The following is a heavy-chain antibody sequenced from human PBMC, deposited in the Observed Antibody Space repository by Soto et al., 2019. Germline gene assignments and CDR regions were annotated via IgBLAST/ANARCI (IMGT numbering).Heavy chain of an antibody. CDR1: GYSFTSYW. J-gene: IGHJ6*02. D-gene: IGHD2-8*01. CDR2: IDPSDSYT. V-gene: IGHV5-10-1*01. CDR3: ARQGYCTNGVCRPVDYYYGMDV. Sequence: PGESLKISCKGSGYSFTSYWISWVRQMPGKGLEWMRRIDPSDSYTNYSPSFQGHVTISADKSISTAYLQWSSLKASDTAMYYCARQGYCTNGVCRPVDYYYGMDVWGQGTTVTVSS.